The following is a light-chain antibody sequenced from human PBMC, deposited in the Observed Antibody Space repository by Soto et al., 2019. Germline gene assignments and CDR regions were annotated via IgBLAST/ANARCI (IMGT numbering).Light chain of an antibody. J-gene: IGKJ1*01. CDR3: QQSNSTTWT. Sequence: EIKMTQTTSTLSASVGARVTITCRASQSISSWLAWYQQKPGKAPKLLIYDASSLESGVPSRFSGSGSETDFTLTISSLQPEDFATYSCQQSNSTTWTFGQGTKV. V-gene: IGKV1-5*01. CDR2: DAS. CDR1: QSISSW.